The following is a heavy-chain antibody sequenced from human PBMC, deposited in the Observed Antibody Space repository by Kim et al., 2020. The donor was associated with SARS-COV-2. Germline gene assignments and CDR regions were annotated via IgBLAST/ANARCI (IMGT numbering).Heavy chain of an antibody. CDR3: AKVDSSGDFDY. V-gene: IGHV3-23*01. J-gene: IGHJ4*02. D-gene: IGHD3-22*01. Sequence: YYADSAKGRFTISRANSKNTLYLQMNSLRAEDTAVYYCAKVDSSGDFDYWGQGTLVTVSS.